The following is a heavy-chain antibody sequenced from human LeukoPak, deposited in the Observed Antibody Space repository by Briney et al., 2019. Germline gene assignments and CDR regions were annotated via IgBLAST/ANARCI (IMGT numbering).Heavy chain of an antibody. CDR3: ARNEPGRYYFDY. V-gene: IGHV4-39*01. J-gene: IGHJ4*02. CDR1: GGSISSYY. CDR2: IYYSGST. D-gene: IGHD1-14*01. Sequence: SETLSLTGTGSGGSISSYYWGWIRQPPGKGLEWIGSIYYSGSTYYNPSLKSRVTISVDTSKNQFSLKLSSVTAADTAVYYCARNEPGRYYFDYWGQGTLVTVSS.